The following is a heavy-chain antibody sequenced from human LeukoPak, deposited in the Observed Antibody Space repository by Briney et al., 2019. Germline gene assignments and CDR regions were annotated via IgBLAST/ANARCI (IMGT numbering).Heavy chain of an antibody. CDR1: GGSISSSGYS. J-gene: IGHJ6*02. D-gene: IGHD3-3*01. CDR3: ARDSPITIFGVVIPYGMDV. CDR2: IYYSGST. V-gene: IGHV4-31*11. Sequence: PSETLSLTCAVSGGSISSSGYSWSWIRQHPGKGLEWIGYIYYSGSTYYNPSLKSRVTISVDTSKNQFSLKLSSVTAADTAVYYCARDSPITIFGVVIPYGMDVWGQGTTVTVSS.